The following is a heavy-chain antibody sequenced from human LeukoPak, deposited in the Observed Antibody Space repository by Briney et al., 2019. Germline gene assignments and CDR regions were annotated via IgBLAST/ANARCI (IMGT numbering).Heavy chain of an antibody. CDR3: ARDRTQGQLGPYYYYYMDV. CDR1: GGSISRSNSY. CDR2: IYFSGST. V-gene: IGHV4-39*02. D-gene: IGHD6-6*01. Sequence: SETLSLTCTVSGGSISRSNSYWGWIRQPPGKGLEWIGSIYFSGSTYYNPSLKSRVTISVDTSKNQFSLKLNSMTAADTAVYYCARDRTQGQLGPYYYYYMDVWGKGTTVTVSS. J-gene: IGHJ6*03.